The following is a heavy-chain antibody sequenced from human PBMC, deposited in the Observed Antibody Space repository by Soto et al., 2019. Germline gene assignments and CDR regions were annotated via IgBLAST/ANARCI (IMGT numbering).Heavy chain of an antibody. D-gene: IGHD3-10*01. J-gene: IGHJ1*01. CDR2: IIPMLDIV. CDR1: GGTFNTYT. V-gene: IGHV1-69*02. CDR3: ASEIPVSGPGVPAL. Sequence: QVQLVQSGAEVKKPGSSVKVSCEAYGGTFNTYTIHWVRLAPGQGLEWMGRIIPMLDIVNYAQKFQGRLAITADKSTSTAYMDLSSLRSDDTAVYYCASEIPVSGPGVPALWGQGTLVTVSS.